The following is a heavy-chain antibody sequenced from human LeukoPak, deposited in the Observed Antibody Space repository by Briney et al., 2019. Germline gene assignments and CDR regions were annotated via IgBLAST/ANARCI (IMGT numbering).Heavy chain of an antibody. CDR2: IKKKTDGGTT. CDR1: GFTFSNAS. J-gene: IGHJ4*02. CDR3: AKGIHLDY. Sequence: AGGSLRLSCAASGFTFSNASMSWVRQAPGKGLEWVGRIKKKTDGGTTDYAAPVKGRFTISRDNSKNTVFLQMNSLRAEDTAVYYCAKGIHLDYWGQGTLVTVSS. V-gene: IGHV3-15*01.